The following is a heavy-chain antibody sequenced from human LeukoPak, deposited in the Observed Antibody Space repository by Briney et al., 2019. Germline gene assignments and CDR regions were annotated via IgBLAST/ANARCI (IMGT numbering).Heavy chain of an antibody. CDR1: GDSIRNSGYY. D-gene: IGHD3-16*02. CDR2: IYYSGTT. CDR3: ARLHYDSPWGVIRYFDY. J-gene: IGHJ4*02. Sequence: SETLSLTCIVSGDSIRNSGYYWGWVRQSPGKGLEWIGRIYYSGTTYYNPSLKSRVTISVDTSNNEFSLKVRSVTAADTAAYYCARLHYDSPWGVIRYFDYWGQGTLVTVSS. V-gene: IGHV4-39*01.